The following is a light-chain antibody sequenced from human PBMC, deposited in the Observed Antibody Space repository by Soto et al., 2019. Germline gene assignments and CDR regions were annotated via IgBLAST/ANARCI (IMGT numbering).Light chain of an antibody. CDR3: MQGTHWPPT. Sequence: DVVMTQSPLSLPVTLGQPASISCRSSQSLVYSDRYAYLNWFHQRPGQSPRRLIYKVSNRDSGVPDRFSGSGSGTDFTLKISRVEAEDVGVYYCMQGTHWPPTFGRGTKVEIK. CDR2: KVS. J-gene: IGKJ1*01. V-gene: IGKV2-30*01. CDR1: QSLVYSDRYAY.